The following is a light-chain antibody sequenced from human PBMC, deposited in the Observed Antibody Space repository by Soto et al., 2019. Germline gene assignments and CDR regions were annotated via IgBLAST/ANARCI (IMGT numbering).Light chain of an antibody. Sequence: EIVVTQSPGTLSLSPGERATLSCRASQRVSSRFLAWYQQKPGQAPRLLMYGASSRATGIPDRFSGTGSGTDFTLPIRRLEPEDFAVYYCQQYGSTPYTFGLGTKLEIK. CDR1: QRVSSRF. V-gene: IGKV3-20*01. CDR2: GAS. CDR3: QQYGSTPYT. J-gene: IGKJ2*01.